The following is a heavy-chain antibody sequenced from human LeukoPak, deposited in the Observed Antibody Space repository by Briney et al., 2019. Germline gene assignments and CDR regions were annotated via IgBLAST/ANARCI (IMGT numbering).Heavy chain of an antibody. CDR3: ARGGLRIAAAV. CDR1: GFTFSSYW. D-gene: IGHD6-13*01. Sequence: GGSLRLSCAASGFTFSSYWMTWVRQAPGKGLEWVANIKQDGSEKYYVDSVKGRFTISRDNAKSSLYLQMNSLRAEDTAVYYCARGGLRIAAAVWGQGTLVTVSS. J-gene: IGHJ4*02. CDR2: IKQDGSEK. V-gene: IGHV3-7*01.